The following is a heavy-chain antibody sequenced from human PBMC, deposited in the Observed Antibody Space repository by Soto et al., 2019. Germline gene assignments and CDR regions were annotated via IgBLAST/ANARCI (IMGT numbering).Heavy chain of an antibody. CDR3: ARGSGSYYEYYYYGMGV. V-gene: IGHV1-69*13. CDR1: RGTFSSYS. CDR2: IIPIFGTA. D-gene: IGHD1-26*01. Sequence: GASVKVSCKASRGTFSSYSISWVRQAPGQWLEWMGGIIPIFGTANYAQKFQGRVTITADESTSTAYMELSGLRSEDTAVYYCARGSGSYYEYYYYGMGVWGQGTTVTVSS. J-gene: IGHJ6*02.